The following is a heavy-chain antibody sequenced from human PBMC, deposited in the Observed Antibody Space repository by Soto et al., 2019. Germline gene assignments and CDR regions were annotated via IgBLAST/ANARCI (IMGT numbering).Heavy chain of an antibody. CDR1: GGSISSGGYY. D-gene: IGHD5-12*01. Sequence: QVQLQESGPGLVKASRTLSLTCTVSGGSISSGGYYWSWIRQHPGKGLEWIGYIYYSGSTYYNPSLKSRVTISVDTSKNQFSLKLSSVTAADTAVYYCARGSGYDSYYYYYMDVWGKGTTVTVSS. J-gene: IGHJ6*03. CDR2: IYYSGST. V-gene: IGHV4-31*03. CDR3: ARGSGYDSYYYYYMDV.